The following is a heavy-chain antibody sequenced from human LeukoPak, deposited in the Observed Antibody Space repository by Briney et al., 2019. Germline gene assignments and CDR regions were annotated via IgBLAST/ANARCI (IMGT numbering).Heavy chain of an antibody. CDR3: ARDRSGKRVGYYGMDV. J-gene: IGHJ6*02. D-gene: IGHD6-19*01. CDR1: GYTFTGYY. CDR2: INPNSGGT. V-gene: IGHV1-2*02. Sequence: GASVKASCKASGYTFTGYYMHWVRQAPGQGLEWMGWINPNSGGTNYAQKFQGRVTMTRDTSISTAYMELSRLRSEDTAVYYCARDRSGKRVGYYGMDVWGQGTTVTVSS.